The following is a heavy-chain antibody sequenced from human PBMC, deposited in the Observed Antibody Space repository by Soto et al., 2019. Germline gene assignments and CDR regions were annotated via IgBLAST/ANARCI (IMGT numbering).Heavy chain of an antibody. CDR3: AREIQPPQRSGMDV. Sequence: QVQLVESGGGVVQPGRSLRLSCAASGFTFSSYAMHWVRQAPGKGLEWVAVISYDVSNKYYADSVKGRFTISRDNSKNTLYLQMNSLRAEDTAVYYCAREIQPPQRSGMDVWGQGTTVTVSS. CDR2: ISYDVSNK. J-gene: IGHJ6*02. V-gene: IGHV3-30-3*01. CDR1: GFTFSSYA. D-gene: IGHD5-18*01.